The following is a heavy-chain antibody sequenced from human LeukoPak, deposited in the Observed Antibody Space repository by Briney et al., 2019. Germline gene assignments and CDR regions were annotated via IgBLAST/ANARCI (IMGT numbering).Heavy chain of an antibody. CDR2: IYYSGRT. Sequence: SETLSLTCTVSGGSISSYYWNWIRQPPGKGLEWIGYIYYSGRTNYNPSLKSRVTISVDTSKNQFSLKLSSVTAADTAVYYCASTLYYDFWSGHGGFDPWGQGTLVTVSS. D-gene: IGHD3-3*01. CDR3: ASTLYYDFWSGHGGFDP. CDR1: GGSISSYY. V-gene: IGHV4-59*01. J-gene: IGHJ5*02.